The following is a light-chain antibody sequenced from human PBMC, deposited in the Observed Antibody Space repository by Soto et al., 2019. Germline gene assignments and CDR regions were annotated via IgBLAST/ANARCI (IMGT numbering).Light chain of an antibody. J-gene: IGKJ1*01. Sequence: EIVLTQSPDTLSLCPGERATLSCRASQSVSSSYLAWYQQTPGQAPRLLIYGTSNRATGIPDRFSGSGSGTDFTLTISRLEPEDFAVYYCQQYGNSRWTFGQGTKVDIK. CDR2: GTS. CDR3: QQYGNSRWT. CDR1: QSVSSSY. V-gene: IGKV3-20*01.